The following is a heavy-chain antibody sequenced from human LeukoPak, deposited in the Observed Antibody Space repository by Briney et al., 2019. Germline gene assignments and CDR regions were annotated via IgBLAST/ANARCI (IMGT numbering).Heavy chain of an antibody. CDR1: GFTFSSYW. V-gene: IGHV3-7*01. CDR2: IKQDGSEK. D-gene: IGHD3-10*01. J-gene: IGHJ4*02. Sequence: GGSLRLSCAASGFTFSSYWMSWVRQAPGKGLEWVANIKQDGSEKYYVDSVKGRFTISRDNAKNSPYLQMNSLRAEDTAVYYCARKWVGVRGVMFDYWGQGTLVTVSS. CDR3: ARKWVGVRGVMFDY.